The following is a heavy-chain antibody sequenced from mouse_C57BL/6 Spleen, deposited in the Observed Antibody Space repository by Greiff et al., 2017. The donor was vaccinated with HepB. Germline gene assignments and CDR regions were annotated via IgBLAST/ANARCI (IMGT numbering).Heavy chain of an antibody. CDR3: ARDDDGYSNYFDY. V-gene: IGHV5-4*01. CDR2: ISDGGSYT. D-gene: IGHD2-3*01. Sequence: DVKLVESGGGLVKPGGSLKLSCAASGFTFSSYAMSWVRQTPEKRPEWVATISDGGSYTYYPDNVKGRFTISRDNAKNNLYLQMSHLKSEDTAMYYCARDDDGYSNYFDYWGQGTTLTVSS. CDR1: GFTFSSYA. J-gene: IGHJ2*01.